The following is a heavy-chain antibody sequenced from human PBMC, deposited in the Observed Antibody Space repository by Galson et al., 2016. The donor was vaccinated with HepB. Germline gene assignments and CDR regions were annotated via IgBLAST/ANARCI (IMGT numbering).Heavy chain of an antibody. CDR2: IIPIFGTA. J-gene: IGHJ4*02. D-gene: IGHD6-19*01. CDR3: ARDGGAVAGTGIDD. Sequence: SVKVSCKASGYTFTSYYMHWVRQAPGQGLEWMGGIIPIFGTANSAQKFQGRVTIIAVKSTSTVYMELSSMRSEDTAVYYCARDGGAVAGTGIDDGGQGTLVTVSS. V-gene: IGHV1-69*06. CDR1: GYTFTSYY.